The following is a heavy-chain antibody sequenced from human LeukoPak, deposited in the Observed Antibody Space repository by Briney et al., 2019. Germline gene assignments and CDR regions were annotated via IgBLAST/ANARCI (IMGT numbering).Heavy chain of an antibody. V-gene: IGHV1-46*01. CDR3: AVGRGAAGLYYYYYMDV. CDR2: INPSGGST. Sequence: GGSLRLSCAASGYTFTSYYMHWVRQAPGQGLEWMGIINPSGGSTSYAQKFQGRVTMTRDTSTSTVYMELSSLRSEDTAVYYCAVGRGAAGLYYYYYMDVWGKGTTVTVSS. D-gene: IGHD6-13*01. CDR1: GYTFTSYY. J-gene: IGHJ6*03.